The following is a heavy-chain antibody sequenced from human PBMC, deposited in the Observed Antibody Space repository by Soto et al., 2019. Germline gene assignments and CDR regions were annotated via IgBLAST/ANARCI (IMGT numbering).Heavy chain of an antibody. V-gene: IGHV3-23*01. J-gene: IGHJ4*02. D-gene: IGHD3-3*01. Sequence: EVQLLESGGGLVQPGGSLRLSCAASGFTFSSYAMSWVRQAPGKGLEGVSAISGSGGSTYYADSVKGRFTIYRDNSKNTLYLQMNSLRAEDTAVYYCARGKRFLEWLSDYWGQGTLVTVSS. CDR2: ISGSGGST. CDR3: ARGKRFLEWLSDY. CDR1: GFTFSSYA.